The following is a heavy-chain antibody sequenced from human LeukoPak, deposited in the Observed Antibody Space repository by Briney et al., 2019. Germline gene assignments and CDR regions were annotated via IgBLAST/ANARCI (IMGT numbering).Heavy chain of an antibody. D-gene: IGHD3-22*01. CDR1: GFTFSSYA. V-gene: IGHV3-23*01. CDR3: AKDLGTNYYDSSGYYYGFDY. CDR2: ISGSGGST. J-gene: IGHJ4*02. Sequence: GGSLRLSCAASGFTFSSYAMSWVRQAPGKGLEWVSAISGSGGSTYYADSVKGRFTISRDNPKNTLYLQMNSLRAEDTAVYYCAKDLGTNYYDSSGYYYGFDYWGQGTLVTVSS.